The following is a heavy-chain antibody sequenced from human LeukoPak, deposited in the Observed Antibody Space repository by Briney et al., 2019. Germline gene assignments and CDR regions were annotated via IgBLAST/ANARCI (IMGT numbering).Heavy chain of an antibody. D-gene: IGHD3-22*01. CDR2: ISPDGTTA. CDR3: ARATVDSNYAPGD. Sequence: PGGSLRLSCAASGFTFSDHYMDWVRQAPGKGLEWVSFISPDGTTAHYADSVEGRFTTSRDNAKNSLYLQINNLRAEDTAVYYCARATVDSNYAPGDWGQGTLVTVSS. CDR1: GFTFSDHY. V-gene: IGHV3-11*04. J-gene: IGHJ4*02.